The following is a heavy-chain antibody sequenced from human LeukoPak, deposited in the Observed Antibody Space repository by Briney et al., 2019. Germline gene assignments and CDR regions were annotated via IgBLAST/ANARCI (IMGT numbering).Heavy chain of an antibody. CDR2: INTNTGNP. Sequence: ASVKVSCKASGYTFTSYAMNWVRQAPGQGLEWMGWINTNTGNPTYAQGFTGRFVFSLDTSVSTAYLQISSLKAEDTAGYYCARAFIEYCSSTSCYTHFDYWGQGTLVTVSS. J-gene: IGHJ4*02. CDR3: ARAFIEYCSSTSCYTHFDY. V-gene: IGHV7-4-1*02. D-gene: IGHD2-2*02. CDR1: GYTFTSYA.